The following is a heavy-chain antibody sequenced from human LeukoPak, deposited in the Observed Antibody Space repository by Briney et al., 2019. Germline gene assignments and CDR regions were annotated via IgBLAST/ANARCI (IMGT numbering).Heavy chain of an antibody. D-gene: IGHD3-22*01. CDR2: INGGSGNT. V-gene: IGHV1-3*01. CDR3: ANPRYDSSGYYYVD. Sequence: GASVTVSYTASGYTFIDYTMHWLRQAPGQRLDWMGWINGGSGNTKYSPEFQGRVTITRDTSASTGYMELSSLRSEDTAVYYCANPRYDSSGYYYVDWGQGTLVTVFS. CDR1: GYTFIDYT. J-gene: IGHJ4*02.